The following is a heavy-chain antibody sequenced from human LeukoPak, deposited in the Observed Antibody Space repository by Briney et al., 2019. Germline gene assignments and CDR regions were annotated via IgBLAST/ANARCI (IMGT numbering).Heavy chain of an antibody. CDR3: ARDDYGDYVGLLIDY. CDR1: GFTFSSFS. V-gene: IGHV3-48*02. Sequence: GVSLRLSCAASGFTFSSFSMNWVRQAPGKGLEWVSYISSSSSTIYYADSVKGRFAISRDNAKNSLYLQMNSLRDEDTAVYYCARDDYGDYVGLLIDYWGQGTLVTVSS. CDR2: ISSSSSTI. J-gene: IGHJ4*02. D-gene: IGHD4-17*01.